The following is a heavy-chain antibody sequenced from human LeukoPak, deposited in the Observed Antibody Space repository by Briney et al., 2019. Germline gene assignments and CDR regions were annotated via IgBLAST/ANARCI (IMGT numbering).Heavy chain of an antibody. CDR2: ISGSGGST. CDR3: AKDLIYYYDSSGHDY. Sequence: GGSLRLSCAASGFTFSSYAMSWVRQAPGKGLEWVSAISGSGGSTYYADSVKGRFTISRDNSKNTLYLQMNSLRAEDTAVYYCAKDLIYYYDSSGHDYWGQGTLVTVSS. J-gene: IGHJ4*02. CDR1: GFTFSSYA. D-gene: IGHD3-22*01. V-gene: IGHV3-23*01.